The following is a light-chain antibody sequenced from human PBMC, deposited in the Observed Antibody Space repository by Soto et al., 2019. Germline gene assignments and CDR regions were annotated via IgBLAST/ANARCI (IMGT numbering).Light chain of an antibody. Sequence: QSVLTQPRSVSGSPGQSVTISCSGTSSDVGGYDYVSWYQQHPGKAPKLMIYGVSKRPSGVPDRFSGSKSGNTASLTISGLQAEDEADYCCCSYAGSYTWVFGGGTKLTVL. CDR1: SSDVGGYDY. J-gene: IGLJ3*02. CDR2: GVS. CDR3: CSYAGSYTWV. V-gene: IGLV2-11*01.